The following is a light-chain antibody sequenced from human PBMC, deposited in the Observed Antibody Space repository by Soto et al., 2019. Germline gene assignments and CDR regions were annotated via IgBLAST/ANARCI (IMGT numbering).Light chain of an antibody. Sequence: VMTQSPATLSVSPGERATLSCRASQSVSSNLAWHQQKPGQAPRLLIYGASTRATGIPARFSGSGSGTEFTLTISSLQSEDFAVYYCQQYNNWPLTFGQGTKVDI. J-gene: IGKJ1*01. V-gene: IGKV3-15*01. CDR1: QSVSSN. CDR2: GAS. CDR3: QQYNNWPLT.